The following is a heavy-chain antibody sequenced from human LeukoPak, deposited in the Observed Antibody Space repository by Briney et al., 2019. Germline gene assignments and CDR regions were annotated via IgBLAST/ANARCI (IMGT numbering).Heavy chain of an antibody. CDR2: ISDSGGST. Sequence: SGGSLRLSCAASGFTFSSYAMSWVRQAPGKGLEWVSGISDSGGSTYNADSAKGRFTISRDNSKNTLYLQMNSLRAEDTAVYYCAKDRTTAVAGTLWFDYWGQGTLVTVSS. D-gene: IGHD6-19*01. J-gene: IGHJ4*02. CDR1: GFTFSSYA. V-gene: IGHV3-23*01. CDR3: AKDRTTAVAGTLWFDY.